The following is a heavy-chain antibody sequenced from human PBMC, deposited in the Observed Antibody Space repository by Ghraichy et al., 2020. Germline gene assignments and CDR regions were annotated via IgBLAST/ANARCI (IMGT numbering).Heavy chain of an antibody. Sequence: SQTLSLTCTVSGGSMTSYYWSWIRQPPGKGLQWIGYTHYSGSANYYRSLKSRVTISVDTSKNQFSLKLTSLTAADTAFYYCARGHGYSGSMDYWGQGTLVSVSS. D-gene: IGHD1-26*01. CDR3: ARGHGYSGSMDY. CDR2: THYSGSA. CDR1: GGSMTSYY. V-gene: IGHV4-59*01. J-gene: IGHJ4*02.